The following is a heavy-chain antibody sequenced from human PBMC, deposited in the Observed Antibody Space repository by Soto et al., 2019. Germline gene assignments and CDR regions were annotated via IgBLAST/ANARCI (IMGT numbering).Heavy chain of an antibody. J-gene: IGHJ4*02. Sequence: EVQLLESGGGLVQPGGSLRLSCAASGFTFSSYAMSWVRQAPGKGLEWVSAISGSGGSTYYADSVKGRFTISRDNSKNTLYLQMNSLRAADTAVYDCAKGATIFGVVNPIDYWGQGTLVTVSS. D-gene: IGHD3-3*01. CDR1: GFTFSSYA. V-gene: IGHV3-23*01. CDR3: AKGATIFGVVNPIDY. CDR2: ISGSGGST.